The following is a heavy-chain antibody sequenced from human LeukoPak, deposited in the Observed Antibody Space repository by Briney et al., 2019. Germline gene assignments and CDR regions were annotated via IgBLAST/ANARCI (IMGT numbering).Heavy chain of an antibody. CDR3: ARDQMRPYQYYMDV. Sequence: PGGSLRLSCAASGFTFSSYWMHWVRQAPGRGLVWVSRINSDGSRTTYADSVKGRFTISKDNSKNTLYLQMNSLRAEDTAMYYCARDQMRPYQYYMDVWGKGTTVTVSS. V-gene: IGHV3-74*01. CDR2: INSDGSRT. J-gene: IGHJ6*03. D-gene: IGHD2-2*01. CDR1: GFTFSSYW.